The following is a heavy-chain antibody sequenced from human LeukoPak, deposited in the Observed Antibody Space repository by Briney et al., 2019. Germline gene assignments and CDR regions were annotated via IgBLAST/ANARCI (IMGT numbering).Heavy chain of an antibody. D-gene: IGHD1-14*01. Sequence: ASVKVSCKASGYTFTGYYMHWVRQAPGQGLEWMGWISAYNGNTNYAQKLQGRVTMTTDTSTSTAYMELRSLRSDDTAVYYCAREDPEGAFDIWGQGTMVTVSS. V-gene: IGHV1-18*04. J-gene: IGHJ3*02. CDR2: ISAYNGNT. CDR1: GYTFTGYY. CDR3: AREDPEGAFDI.